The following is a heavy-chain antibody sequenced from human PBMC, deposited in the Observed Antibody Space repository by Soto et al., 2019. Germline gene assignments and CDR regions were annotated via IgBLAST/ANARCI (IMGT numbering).Heavy chain of an antibody. CDR3: ARAYCGGDCYSYYYYYGMDV. J-gene: IGHJ6*02. Sequence: QVQLVQAGAEVKKPGASVKVSCKASGGTFSSYAISWVRQAPGQGLEWMGGSIPICGTANYAQKFQGRVTITADKSTRTAYMERSSRIAEDTAVYYCARAYCGGDCYSYYYYYGMDVWGQGTTVTVAS. CDR2: SIPICGTA. V-gene: IGHV1-69*06. D-gene: IGHD2-21*02. CDR1: GGTFSSYA.